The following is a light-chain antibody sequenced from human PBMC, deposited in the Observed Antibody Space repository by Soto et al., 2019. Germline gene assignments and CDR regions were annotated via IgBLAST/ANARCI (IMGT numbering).Light chain of an antibody. Sequence: IQMTQSPSTLSSSVGDRVTLTCRASQSIGSWLAWYQQKPGKAPKLRIYDVSSLESGVPSRLSGSGSGTEFTLTISSLQPDDSATYYCQQYNTFWTFGQGTKVDIK. CDR3: QQYNTFWT. J-gene: IGKJ1*01. CDR1: QSIGSW. V-gene: IGKV1-5*01. CDR2: DVS.